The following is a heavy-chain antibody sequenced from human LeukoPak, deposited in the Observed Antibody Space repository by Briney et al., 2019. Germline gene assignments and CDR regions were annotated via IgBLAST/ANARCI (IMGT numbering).Heavy chain of an antibody. J-gene: IGHJ6*02. D-gene: IGHD3-16*01. CDR2: IIPIFGIA. Sequence: PEASVKVSCKASGGTFSSYAISWVRQAPGQGLEWMGRIIPIFGIANYAQKFQGRVTITADKSTSTAYMELSSLRSEDTAVYYCARDDDPRGGYGMDVWGQGTTVTVSS. V-gene: IGHV1-69*04. CDR1: GGTFSSYA. CDR3: ARDDDPRGGYGMDV.